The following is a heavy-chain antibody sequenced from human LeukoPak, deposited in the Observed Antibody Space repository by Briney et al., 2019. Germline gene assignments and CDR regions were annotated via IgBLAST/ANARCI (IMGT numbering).Heavy chain of an antibody. J-gene: IGHJ4*02. V-gene: IGHV1-69*04. CDR1: GGTFSSYA. CDR3: ARAGRDGYNYHY. CDR2: IIPILGIA. D-gene: IGHD5-24*01. Sequence: SVKVSCKASGGTFSSYAISWVRQAPGQGREWMGRIIPILGIANYAQKFQGRVTITADKSTSTAYMELSSLRSEDTAVYYCARAGRDGYNYHYWGQGTLVTVSS.